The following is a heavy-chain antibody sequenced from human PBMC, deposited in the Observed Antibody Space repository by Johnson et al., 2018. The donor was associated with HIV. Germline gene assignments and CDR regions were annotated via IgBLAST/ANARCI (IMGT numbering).Heavy chain of an antibody. Sequence: MSWVRQAPGKGLEWVSGISGSGGSTYSADSVRGRFTISRDNSKNTLYLQMESLKTEDTAVYYCTTLGWYDAFDIWGQGTMVTVSS. CDR2: ISGSGGST. D-gene: IGHD2-15*01. J-gene: IGHJ3*02. CDR3: TTLGWYDAFDI. V-gene: IGHV3-23*01.